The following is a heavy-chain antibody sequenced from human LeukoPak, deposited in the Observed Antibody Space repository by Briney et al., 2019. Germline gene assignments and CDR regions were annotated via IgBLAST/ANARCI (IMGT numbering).Heavy chain of an antibody. CDR2: IIPIFGTA. CDR1: GGTFSSYA. CDR3: ARDRRDFLTGFYDY. D-gene: IGHD3-9*01. J-gene: IGHJ4*02. Sequence: ASVKVSCKASGGTFSSYAISWVRQAPGQGLEWMGGIIPIFGTANYAQKFQGRVTITADKSTSTAYMELSSLRSEDTAVYYCARDRRDFLTGFYDYWGLGTLVTVSS. V-gene: IGHV1-69*06.